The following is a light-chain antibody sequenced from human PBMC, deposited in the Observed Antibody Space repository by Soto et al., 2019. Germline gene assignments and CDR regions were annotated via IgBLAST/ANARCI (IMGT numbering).Light chain of an antibody. CDR3: LQHNSYPLT. CDR2: AAS. CDR1: QGNRND. Sequence: DIQMTQSPSSLSASVGDRVTITCRASQGNRNDLGWYQQKTGKAPKRLIYAASSLQSGEPTKISGSVSGTEFTLTISSLQPEDFATYYCLQHNSYPLTFGGGTKVDIK. J-gene: IGKJ4*01. V-gene: IGKV1-17*01.